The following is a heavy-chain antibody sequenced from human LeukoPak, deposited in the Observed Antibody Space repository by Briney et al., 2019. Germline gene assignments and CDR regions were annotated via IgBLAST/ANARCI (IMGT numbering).Heavy chain of an antibody. V-gene: IGHV4-61*02. CDR2: IYTSGST. CDR3: ARGVVVITGYYFDY. J-gene: IGHJ4*02. Sequence: SETLSLTCTVSGGSISSGSYYWSWIRQPAGKGLEWIGRIYTSGSTNYNPSLKSRVTISVDTSKNQFSLKLSSVTAADTAAYYCARGVVVITGYYFDYWGQGTLVTVSS. D-gene: IGHD3-22*01. CDR1: GGSISSGSYY.